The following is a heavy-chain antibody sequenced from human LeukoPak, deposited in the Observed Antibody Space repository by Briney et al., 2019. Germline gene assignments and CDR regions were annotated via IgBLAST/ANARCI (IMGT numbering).Heavy chain of an antibody. CDR2: INSDGSST. D-gene: IGHD1-26*01. CDR1: GFTFSSYW. CDR3: ARPWGSGTYYAFFDY. V-gene: IGHV3-74*01. J-gene: IGHJ4*02. Sequence: GGPLRLSCEASGFTFSSYWMHWVRQAPGKGLVWVSRINSDGSSTNYADSVKGRFTISRDNAKNTLYLQMNSLRAEDTAIYYCARPWGSGTYYAFFDYWGQGTLVTVSS.